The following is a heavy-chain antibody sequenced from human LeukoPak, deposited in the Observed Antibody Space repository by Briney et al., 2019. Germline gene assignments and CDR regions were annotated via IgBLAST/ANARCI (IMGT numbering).Heavy chain of an antibody. CDR2: IYYSGST. CDR3: AEVRSDYTPPPWYFDL. V-gene: IGHV4-59*01. Sequence: SETLSLTCTVSGGSISSYYWSWIRQPPGKGLEWIGYIYYSGSTNYNPSLKSRVTISVDTSKNQFSLKLSSVTAADTPVYYCAEVRSDYTPPPWYFDLWGRGTLVTVSS. D-gene: IGHD3-3*01. CDR1: GGSISSYY. J-gene: IGHJ2*01.